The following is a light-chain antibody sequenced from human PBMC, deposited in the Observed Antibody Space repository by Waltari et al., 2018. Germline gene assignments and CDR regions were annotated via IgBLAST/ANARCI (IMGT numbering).Light chain of an antibody. V-gene: IGLV2-14*03. CDR2: DVR. CDR1: SRDVGAYNY. Sequence: QSALTPPASVSASPGQSITTSCTGTSRDVGAYNYVSSYQQPPAKTPKLIIYDVRIRPSGVSNRFSGSKSGNTASLTISGLQADDEADYYCSSSTSSTTRVFGGGTRLTVL. CDR3: SSSTSSTTRV. J-gene: IGLJ3*02.